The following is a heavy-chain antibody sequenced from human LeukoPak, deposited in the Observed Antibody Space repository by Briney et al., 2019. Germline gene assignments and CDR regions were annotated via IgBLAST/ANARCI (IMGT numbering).Heavy chain of an antibody. V-gene: IGHV4-59*01. CDR1: VGSISSYY. CDR3: ARCSSTSCYYVY. D-gene: IGHD2-2*01. J-gene: IGHJ4*02. Sequence: AETLSLTCTVSVGSISSYYWSWIRQPPGKGLEWIGYIYYSGSTNYNPSLKRRVTISVDTSKNQFSLKLSSVTAADTAVYYCARCSSTSCYYVYWGQGTLVTVSS. CDR2: IYYSGST.